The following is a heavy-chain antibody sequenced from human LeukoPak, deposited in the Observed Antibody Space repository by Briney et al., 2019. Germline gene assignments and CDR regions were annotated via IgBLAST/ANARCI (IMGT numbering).Heavy chain of an antibody. D-gene: IGHD4-17*01. J-gene: IGHJ4*02. V-gene: IGHV1-8*01. CDR2: MNPNSGNT. Sequence: ASVKVSCKASGYTFTSYDINWVRQATGQGLEWMGWMNPNSGNTGYAQKLQGRVTMTRNTSISTAYMELSSLRSEDTAVYYCARAATVTSYYFDYWGQGTLVTVSS. CDR1: GYTFTSYD. CDR3: ARAATVTSYYFDY.